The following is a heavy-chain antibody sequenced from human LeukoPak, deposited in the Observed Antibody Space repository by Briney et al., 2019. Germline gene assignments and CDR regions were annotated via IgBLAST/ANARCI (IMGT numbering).Heavy chain of an antibody. CDR2: INPNSGGT. V-gene: IGHV1-2*06. D-gene: IGHD2-15*01. CDR1: GYTFTGYY. Sequence: ASVKVSCKASGYTFTGYYMHWVRQAPGQGLGWMGRINPNSGGTNYAQKFQGRVTMTRDTSISTAYMELSRLRSDDTAVYYCAREPLGYCSGGSCYPNWFDPWRQGTLVTVSS. CDR3: AREPLGYCSGGSCYPNWFDP. J-gene: IGHJ5*02.